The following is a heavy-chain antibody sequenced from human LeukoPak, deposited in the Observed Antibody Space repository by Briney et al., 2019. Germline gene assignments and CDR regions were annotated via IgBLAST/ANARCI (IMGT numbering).Heavy chain of an antibody. D-gene: IGHD3-9*01. V-gene: IGHV1-2*04. CDR2: INPNSGGT. Sequence: ASVKVSCKASGYTFTGYYMHWVRQAPGQGLEWMGWINPNSGGTNYAQKFQGWVTMTRDTSISTAYMELSRLRSDDTAVYYCARGDDDILTGYYDYWGQGTLVTVSS. CDR3: ARGDDDILTGYYDY. CDR1: GYTFTGYY. J-gene: IGHJ4*02.